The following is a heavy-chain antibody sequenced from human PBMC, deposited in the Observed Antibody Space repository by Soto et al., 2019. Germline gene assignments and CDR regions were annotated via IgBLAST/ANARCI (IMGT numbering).Heavy chain of an antibody. CDR1: DGSMNSDSSY. V-gene: IGHV4-39*01. Sequence: SETLSLTCRVSDGSMNSDSSYWGWIRQPPGKGLEWIGVVNHSGSTYHNLSLKGRVTMSVDASRNQFSLKLTSMTAADTAVYYCARLGGYVSVGYYYLWDSWGQGTLVTVSS. D-gene: IGHD3-22*01. CDR2: VNHSGST. J-gene: IGHJ4*02. CDR3: ARLGGYVSVGYYYLWDS.